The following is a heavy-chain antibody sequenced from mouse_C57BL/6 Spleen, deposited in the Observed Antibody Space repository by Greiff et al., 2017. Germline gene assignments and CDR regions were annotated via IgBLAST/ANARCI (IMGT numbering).Heavy chain of an antibody. V-gene: IGHV2-2*01. D-gene: IGHD2-5*01. CDR1: GFSLTSYG. CDR2: IWSGGST. CDR3: ARKDSNYVYYYAMDY. J-gene: IGHJ4*01. Sequence: QVQLQQSGPGLVQPSQSLSITCTVSGFSLTSYGVHWVRQSPGKGLEWLGVIWSGGSTDYNAAFISRLSISKDNSKSQVFFKMNSLQADDTAIYYCARKDSNYVYYYAMDYWGQGTSVTVSS.